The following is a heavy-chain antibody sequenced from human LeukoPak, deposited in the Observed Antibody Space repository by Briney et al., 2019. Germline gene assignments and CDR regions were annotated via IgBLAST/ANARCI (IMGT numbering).Heavy chain of an antibody. V-gene: IGHV3-20*04. D-gene: IGHD4-17*01. CDR1: GFTFSSYG. CDR2: INWNGGRT. Sequence: GGSLRLSCAASGFTFSSYGMHWVRQAPGKGLEWVSGINWNGGRTGYADSVKGRFTISRDNAKNSLCLQMNSLRAEDTALYYCARDYDYGDYPGYWGQGTLVTVSS. J-gene: IGHJ4*02. CDR3: ARDYDYGDYPGY.